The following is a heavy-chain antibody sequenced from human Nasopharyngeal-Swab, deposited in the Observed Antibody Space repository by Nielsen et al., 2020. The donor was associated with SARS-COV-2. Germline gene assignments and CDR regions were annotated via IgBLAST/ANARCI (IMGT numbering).Heavy chain of an antibody. CDR2: INWNDGSS. J-gene: IGHJ2*01. Sequence: GESLKISCVAAGFTFEDYGMRWVRQAPGKGLEWVSDINWNDGSSRYADSVTGRFTISRDNAKNSLYLQMHSLRAEDTALYHCATYSLSDWYFDLWGRGTLVTVSS. D-gene: IGHD2-15*01. CDR1: GFTFEDYG. V-gene: IGHV3-20*01. CDR3: ATYSLSDWYFDL.